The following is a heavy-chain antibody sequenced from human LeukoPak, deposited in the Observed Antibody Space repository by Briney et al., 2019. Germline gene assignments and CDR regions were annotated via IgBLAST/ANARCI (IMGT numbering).Heavy chain of an antibody. Sequence: GGSLRLSCAASGFTVSSNYMSWVRQAPGKGLEWVSVIYSGGSTYYADSVKGRFPISRDNSKNTLYLQMNSLRAEDTAVYYCARDGITMVRGVITTTYFDYWGQGTLVTVSS. D-gene: IGHD3-10*01. CDR1: GFTVSSNY. CDR2: IYSGGST. CDR3: ARDGITMVRGVITTTYFDY. J-gene: IGHJ4*02. V-gene: IGHV3-53*01.